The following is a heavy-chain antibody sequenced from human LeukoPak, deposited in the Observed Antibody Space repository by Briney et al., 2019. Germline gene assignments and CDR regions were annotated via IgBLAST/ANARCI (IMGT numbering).Heavy chain of an antibody. V-gene: IGHV3-21*03. D-gene: IGHD6-13*01. CDR1: GFNFTNYN. CDR3: AHSPPPGIAAADFNNWFDP. CDR2: IHSSSGSI. J-gene: IGHJ5*02. Sequence: GGSLRLSCAASGFNFTNYNMNWVRQAPGKGLEWVSSIHSSSGSIYYADSLKGRFTISRDNAKNSLYLQMNSLRAEDTATYYCAHSPPPGIAAADFNNWFDPWGQGTLVTVSS.